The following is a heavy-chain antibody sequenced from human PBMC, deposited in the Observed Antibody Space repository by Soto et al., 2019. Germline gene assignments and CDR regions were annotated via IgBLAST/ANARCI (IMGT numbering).Heavy chain of an antibody. CDR2: ISAYNTNT. Sequence: QVQLVQSGPEVKKPGASVKVSCKASGYTFNSYGITWVRQAPGQGLEWMGWISAYNTNTNYAQKFQGRVTMTTDTSTSTAYMELRSLRSDDTAVYYCASDIGYCSAGVCDWGGDAFDIWGQGTMVLVSA. V-gene: IGHV1-18*01. CDR3: ASDIGYCSAGVCDWGGDAFDI. J-gene: IGHJ3*02. D-gene: IGHD2-15*01. CDR1: GYTFNSYG.